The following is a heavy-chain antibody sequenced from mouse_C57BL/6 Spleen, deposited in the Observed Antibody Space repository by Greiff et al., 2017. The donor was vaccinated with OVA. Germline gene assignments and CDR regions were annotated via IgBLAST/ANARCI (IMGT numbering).Heavy chain of an antibody. D-gene: IGHD1-1*01. CDR2: IYPGDGDT. CDR1: GYAFSSSW. V-gene: IGHV1-82*01. CDR3: ARDYGSSPHWYFDV. Sequence: VKLVESGPELVKPGASVKISCKASGYAFSSSWMNWVKQRPGKGLEWIGRIYPGDGDTNYNGKFKGKATLTADKSSSTAYMQLSSLTSEDSAVYFCARDYGSSPHWYFDVWGTGTTVTVSS. J-gene: IGHJ1*03.